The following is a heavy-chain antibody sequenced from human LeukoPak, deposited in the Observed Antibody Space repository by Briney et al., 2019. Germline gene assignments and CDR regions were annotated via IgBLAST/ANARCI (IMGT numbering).Heavy chain of an antibody. Sequence: SETLSLTCAVYGGSLSDHYWGWFRQPPGKGLEWIGEINPRGSTIYNPSLKSRVTISVDTSKNQFSLNLSSVTAADTAVYYCAREPGYCSGGSCYGGWFDPWGQGTLVTVSS. V-gene: IGHV4-34*01. CDR2: INPRGST. CDR3: AREPGYCSGGSCYGGWFDP. CDR1: GGSLSDHY. J-gene: IGHJ5*02. D-gene: IGHD2-15*01.